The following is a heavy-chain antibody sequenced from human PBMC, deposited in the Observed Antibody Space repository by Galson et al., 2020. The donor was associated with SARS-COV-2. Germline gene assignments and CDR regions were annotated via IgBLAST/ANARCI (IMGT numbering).Heavy chain of an antibody. CDR3: ARLHYGEYAPEAFDI. CDR1: GTSISSGSYS. D-gene: IGHD4-17*01. V-gene: IGHV4-30-2*01. Sequence: SETLSLTCAVSGTSISSGSYSWNWIRPPPGKGLEWIGYTSHSGGTYYNPSLKSRVTISGDRSKNPFSLRLSSVTAADTAVYYCARLHYGEYAPEAFDIWGPGTRVTVAS. J-gene: IGHJ3*02. CDR2: TSHSGGT.